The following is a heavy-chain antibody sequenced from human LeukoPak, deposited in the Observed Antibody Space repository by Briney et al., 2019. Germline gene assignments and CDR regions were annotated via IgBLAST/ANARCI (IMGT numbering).Heavy chain of an antibody. J-gene: IGHJ4*02. CDR3: TRDSSESSRFDY. CDR1: GFIFSSYT. V-gene: IGHV3-30-3*01. Sequence: GRSLRLSCTASGFIFSSYTMHWVCQAPGKGLECVAVISYDGNNKYYADSVKGRFTISRDNSKNTLYLQMNSLRAEDTAVYYCTRDSSESSRFDYWGQGTLVTVSS. D-gene: IGHD1-26*01. CDR2: ISYDGNNK.